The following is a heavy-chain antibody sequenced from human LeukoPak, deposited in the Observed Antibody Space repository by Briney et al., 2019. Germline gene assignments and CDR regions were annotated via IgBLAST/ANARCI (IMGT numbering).Heavy chain of an antibody. CDR1: GGSISGYY. CDR2: MYYSGST. J-gene: IGHJ3*02. Sequence: SETLSLTCTVSGGSISGYYWSWIRQSPGKGLVWIGYMYYSGSTNYNPSLKSRVTMSVDMSKNQFSLKLSSVTAADTALYYCARHFTYYYDSSGYPRDAFDIWGQGTMVTVS. D-gene: IGHD3-22*01. CDR3: ARHFTYYYDSSGYPRDAFDI. V-gene: IGHV4-59*08.